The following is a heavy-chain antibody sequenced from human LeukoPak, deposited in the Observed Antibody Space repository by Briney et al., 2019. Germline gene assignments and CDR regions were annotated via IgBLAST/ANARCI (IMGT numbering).Heavy chain of an antibody. V-gene: IGHV3-23*01. CDR3: AKVVSGYHFDY. CDR1: GFAFSSYG. D-gene: IGHD5-12*01. CDR2: ISGSGGNT. Sequence: GGSLRLSCAASGFAFSSYGMSWVRRAPGKGPEWVSGISGSGGNTYYADSVKGRFTISRDNSQNTLYLQMNTLRVEDTAVYYCAKVVSGYHFDYWGQGTLVTVSS. J-gene: IGHJ4*02.